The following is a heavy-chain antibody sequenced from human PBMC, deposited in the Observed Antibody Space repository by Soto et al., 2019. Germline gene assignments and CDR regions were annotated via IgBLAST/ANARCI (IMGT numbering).Heavy chain of an antibody. CDR2: INPNSGGT. D-gene: IGHD6-13*01. CDR3: ARGVTIAAARPACFEY. Sequence: ASVKVSCKASGYTFTGYYMHWVRQAPGQGLEWMGWINPNSGGTNYAQKFQGWVTMTRDTSISTAYMELSRLRSDDTAVYYCARGVTIAAARPACFEYWGPGPLVTLFS. V-gene: IGHV1-2*04. CDR1: GYTFTGYY. J-gene: IGHJ4*02.